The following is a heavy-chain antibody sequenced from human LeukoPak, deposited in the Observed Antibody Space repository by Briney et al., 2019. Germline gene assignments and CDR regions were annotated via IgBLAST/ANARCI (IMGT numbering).Heavy chain of an antibody. CDR2: ISYDGSNK. CDR3: ARDGEMGELSLYMDY. J-gene: IGHJ4*02. CDR1: GFTFSSYA. D-gene: IGHD3-16*02. V-gene: IGHV3-30*04. Sequence: GGSLRLSCAASGFTFSSYAMHWVRQAPGKGLEWVAVISYDGSNKYYADSVKGRFTISRDNSKNTLYLQMNSLRAEDTAVYYCARDGEMGELSLYMDYWGQGTLVTVSS.